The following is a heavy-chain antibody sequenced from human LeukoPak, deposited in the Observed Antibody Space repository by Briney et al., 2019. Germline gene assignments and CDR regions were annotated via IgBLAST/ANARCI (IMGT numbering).Heavy chain of an antibody. D-gene: IGHD3-22*01. Sequence: PWGSLALSCAASGFTISSYWLSWVRQAPGKGLEWVANIKQDGSEKYYVDYVKGRFTISRDNAKKSLYLQMNSLRAEDTAVHYCASDRDYYDSSGYLFDYWGQGTLVTVSS. V-gene: IGHV3-7*01. CDR3: ASDRDYYDSSGYLFDY. CDR2: IKQDGSEK. CDR1: GFTISSYW. J-gene: IGHJ4*02.